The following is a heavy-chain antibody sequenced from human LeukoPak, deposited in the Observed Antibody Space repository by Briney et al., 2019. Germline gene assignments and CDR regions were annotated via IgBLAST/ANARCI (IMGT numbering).Heavy chain of an antibody. Sequence: SETLSLTCSVSGDSIYWSWVRQSPGKGLQWIGSVFSGGATSYSPSLASRVTMSLDKSKSHFSLKLSSVTAADTAIYYCAIVTSHPRYFDRWGQGTLVTVSS. CDR1: GDSIY. CDR3: AIVTSHPRYFDR. D-gene: IGHD3-9*01. CDR2: VFSGGAT. V-gene: IGHV4-59*01. J-gene: IGHJ4*02.